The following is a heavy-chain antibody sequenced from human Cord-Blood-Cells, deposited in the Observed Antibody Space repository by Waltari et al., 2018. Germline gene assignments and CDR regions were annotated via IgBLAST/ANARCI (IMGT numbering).Heavy chain of an antibody. CDR1: GGTFSSYA. D-gene: IGHD3-22*01. CDR2: IIPIFGTA. J-gene: IGHJ6*02. CDR3: ASHYDSSGYYYYYGMDG. Sequence: QVQLVQSGAEVKKPGSSVKVSCKASGGTFSSYAISWVRQAPGQGLEWMGGIIPIFGTAKYAQEFQGGGTITADESTSTAYMELSSLRSEDTAVYYCASHYDSSGYYYYYGMDGWGQGTTVTVSS. V-gene: IGHV1-69*01.